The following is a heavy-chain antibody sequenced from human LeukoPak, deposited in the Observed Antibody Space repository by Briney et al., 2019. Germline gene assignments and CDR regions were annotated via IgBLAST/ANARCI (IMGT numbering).Heavy chain of an antibody. Sequence: ASVKVSCKASGYTFTSYYMHWVRQAPGQGLERMGIINPSGGSTSYAQKFQGRVTMTRDTSTSTVYMELSSLRSEDTAVYYCATIGAYYYDSSGYIPDYWGQGTLVTVSS. J-gene: IGHJ4*02. CDR3: ATIGAYYYDSSGYIPDY. D-gene: IGHD3-22*01. V-gene: IGHV1-46*01. CDR2: INPSGGST. CDR1: GYTFTSYY.